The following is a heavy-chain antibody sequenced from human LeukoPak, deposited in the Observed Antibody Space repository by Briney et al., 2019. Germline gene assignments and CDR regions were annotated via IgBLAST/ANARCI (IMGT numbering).Heavy chain of an antibody. V-gene: IGHV1-18*01. J-gene: IGHJ3*02. Sequence: ASVKVSFKASGYTFTSYGISWVRQAPGQGLAWMGWISAYNGKTDYAQELQDRVTMTTDTSTSTAYMELRSLRSDDTAVYYCARGGVRFSMGDVFDIWGQGTMVTVSS. D-gene: IGHD2-8*01. CDR3: ARGGVRFSMGDVFDI. CDR1: GYTFTSYG. CDR2: ISAYNGKT.